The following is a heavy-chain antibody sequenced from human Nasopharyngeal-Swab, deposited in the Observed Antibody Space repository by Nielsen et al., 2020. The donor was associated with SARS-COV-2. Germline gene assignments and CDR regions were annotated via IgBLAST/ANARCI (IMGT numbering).Heavy chain of an antibody. CDR3: AGEGRDSSSYYFDY. CDR2: ISSSSSYI. V-gene: IGHV3-21*01. CDR1: GFTFSSYS. D-gene: IGHD6-6*01. J-gene: IGHJ4*02. Sequence: GALKISCAASGFTFSSYSMNWVRQAPGKGLEWVSSISSSSSYIYYADSVKGRFTISRDNAKNSLYLQMNSLRAEDTAVYYCAGEGRDSSSYYFDYWGQGTLVTVSS.